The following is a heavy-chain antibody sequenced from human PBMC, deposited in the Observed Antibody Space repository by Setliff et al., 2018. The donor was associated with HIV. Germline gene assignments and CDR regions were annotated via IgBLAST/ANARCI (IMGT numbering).Heavy chain of an antibody. CDR1: GGSISSRSYY. V-gene: IGHV4-61*02. D-gene: IGHD6-13*01. J-gene: IGHJ4*02. CDR3: ASESPAGLDY. Sequence: SETLSLTCTVSGGSISSRSYYWSWLRQPAGKGLEWIGRIYSNGNTDYNPSLKSRVTISEDTSKNQFSLKVNSATAADTAMYLCASESPAGLDYWGQGTLVTVSS. CDR2: IYSNGNT.